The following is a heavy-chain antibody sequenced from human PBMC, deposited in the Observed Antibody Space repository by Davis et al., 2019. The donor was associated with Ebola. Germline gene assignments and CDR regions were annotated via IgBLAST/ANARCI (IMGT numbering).Heavy chain of an antibody. V-gene: IGHV5-10-1*01. D-gene: IGHD3/OR15-3a*01. CDR1: GYSFTSYW. CDR2: IDPSDSYT. Sequence: GESLKISCKGSGYSFTSYWISWVRQMPGKGLEWMGRIDPSDSYTNYSPSFQGHVTISADKSISTAYLQWSSLKASDTAMYYCARLLPYADLRRFYLDYWGQGTLVTVSS. J-gene: IGHJ4*02. CDR3: ARLLPYADLRRFYLDY.